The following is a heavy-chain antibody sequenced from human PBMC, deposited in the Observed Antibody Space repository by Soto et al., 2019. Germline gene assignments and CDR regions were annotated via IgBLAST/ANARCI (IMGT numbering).Heavy chain of an antibody. D-gene: IGHD2-15*01. CDR3: ARGRRDIVVVVAASYYYGLDL. CDR2: ISGSGGST. J-gene: IGHJ6*02. Sequence: GGSLRLSCAASGFTFSSYAMSWVRQAPGKGLEWVSAISGSGGSTYYADSVKGRFTISRDNSKNTLYLQMNSLRAEDTALYYCARGRRDIVVVVAASYYYGLDLWGQGTTVTVSS. CDR1: GFTFSSYA. V-gene: IGHV3-23*01.